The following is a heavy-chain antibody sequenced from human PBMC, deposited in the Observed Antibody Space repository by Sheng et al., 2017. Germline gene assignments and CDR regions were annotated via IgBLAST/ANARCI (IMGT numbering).Heavy chain of an antibody. Sequence: QVQLVESGGGVVQPGRSLRLSCAASGFTFSSYAMHWVRQAPGKGLEWVALIWYDGSNKYYADSVKGRFTISRDNSKNTLYLQMNSLRAEDTALYYCARDRSTSWSYFDYWGQGALVTVSS. V-gene: IGHV3-33*01. CDR1: GFTFSSYA. J-gene: IGHJ4*02. CDR2: IWYDGSNK. D-gene: IGHD6-19*01. CDR3: ARDRSTSWSYFDY.